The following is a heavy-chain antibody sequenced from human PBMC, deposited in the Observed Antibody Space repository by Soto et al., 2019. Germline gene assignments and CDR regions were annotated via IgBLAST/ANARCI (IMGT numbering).Heavy chain of an antibody. D-gene: IGHD3-22*01. Sequence: PGGSLRLSCAASGLAFSSYSMNWARQAPGKGLEWVSYISDGSSIIYYADSVKGRFTISRDNSKNTLYLQMGSLRAEDMAVYYCARGLPITMIVVVTVAFDIWGQGTMVT. CDR1: GLAFSSYS. V-gene: IGHV3-48*01. CDR2: ISDGSSII. CDR3: ARGLPITMIVVVTVAFDI. J-gene: IGHJ3*02.